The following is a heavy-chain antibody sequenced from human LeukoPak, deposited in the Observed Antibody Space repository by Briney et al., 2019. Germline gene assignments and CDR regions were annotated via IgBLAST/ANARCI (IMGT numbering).Heavy chain of an antibody. V-gene: IGHV4-59*01. CDR1: GGSISSYY. CDR2: IYYSGST. CDR3: ARFVYCSGGSCYLLGAFDI. Sequence: SETLSLTCTVSGGSISSYYWSWIRQPPGKGLEWIGYIYYSGSTNYNPSPKSRVTISVDTSKNQFSLKLSSVTAADTAVYYCARFVYCSGGSCYLLGAFDIWGQGTMVTVSS. D-gene: IGHD2-15*01. J-gene: IGHJ3*02.